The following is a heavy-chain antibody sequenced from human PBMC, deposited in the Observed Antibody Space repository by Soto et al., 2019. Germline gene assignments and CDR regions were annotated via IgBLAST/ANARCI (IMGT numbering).Heavy chain of an antibody. J-gene: IGHJ6*02. V-gene: IGHV3-11*01. CDR1: GFTFSDYY. CDR2: ISSSGSTI. D-gene: IGHD5-12*01. CDR3: ARSDIVATITYYYYGMDV. Sequence: QVQLVESGGGLVKPGGSLRLSCAASGFTFSDYYMSWIRQAPGKGLEWVSYISSSGSTIYYADSVKGRFTISRDNAKNSLYLQMNSLRAEDTAVYHCARSDIVATITYYYYGMDVWGQGTTVTVSS.